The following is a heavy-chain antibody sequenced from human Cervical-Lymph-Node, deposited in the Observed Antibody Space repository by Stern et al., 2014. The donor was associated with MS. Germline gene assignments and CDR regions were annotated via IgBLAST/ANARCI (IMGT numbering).Heavy chain of an antibody. J-gene: IGHJ1*01. V-gene: IGHV3-30-3*01. CDR2: ISYDGSNK. CDR1: GFTFSSYA. CDR3: ARYNGNSSGWSFYFQH. D-gene: IGHD6-19*01. Sequence: VQLEESGGGVVQPGRSLRLSCAASGFTFSSYAMHWVRQAPGQGLEWVAVISYDGSNKYYADSVKDRFTISRYNSKNTLYLQMNSLRAEDTAVYYCARYNGNSSGWSFYFQHWGQGTLVTVSS.